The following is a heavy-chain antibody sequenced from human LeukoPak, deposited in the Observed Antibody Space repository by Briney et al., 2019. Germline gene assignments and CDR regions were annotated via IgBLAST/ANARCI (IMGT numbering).Heavy chain of an antibody. CDR3: ARDRHDSSVIHTLDY. V-gene: IGHV4-31*03. D-gene: IGHD3-22*01. CDR1: GGSISSGGYW. CDR2: IYYSGST. Sequence: SETLSLTCSVSGGSISSGGYWWTWIRQHPVKGLEWIGYIYYSGSTSYNPSLKSRVTISVDTSKNQFSLKLNSVTAADTAVYYCARDRHDSSVIHTLDYWGQGTLVTVSS. J-gene: IGHJ4*02.